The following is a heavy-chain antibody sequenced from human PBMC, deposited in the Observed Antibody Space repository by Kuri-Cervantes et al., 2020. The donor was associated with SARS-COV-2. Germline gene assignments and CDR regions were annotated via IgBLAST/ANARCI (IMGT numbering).Heavy chain of an antibody. D-gene: IGHD3-10*01. CDR2: IYYSGST. V-gene: IGHV4-39*01. CDR3: ARPTYYYGSGSQYYFDY. J-gene: IGHJ4*02. Sequence: SETLSLTCTVSGGSISSSSYYWGWIRQPPGKGLEWIGSIYYSGSTYYNPSLKSRVTISVDTSKNQFSLKLSSVTAADTAVYYCARPTYYYGSGSQYYFDYWGQGTLVTVSS. CDR1: GGSISSSSYY.